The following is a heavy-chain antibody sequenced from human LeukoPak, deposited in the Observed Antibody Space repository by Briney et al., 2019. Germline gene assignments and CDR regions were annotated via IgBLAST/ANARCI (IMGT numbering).Heavy chain of an antibody. CDR1: GFTFNRHG. CDR3: AKESEIDY. Sequence: AGGSLRLSCAASGFTFNRHGMNWVRQAPGKGLEWVSSISSSTTYIYYADSVKGRFTISRDNARSSLYLQMNSLRAEDTAVYYCAKESEIDYWGQGTLVTVSS. J-gene: IGHJ4*02. V-gene: IGHV3-21*01. CDR2: ISSSTTYI.